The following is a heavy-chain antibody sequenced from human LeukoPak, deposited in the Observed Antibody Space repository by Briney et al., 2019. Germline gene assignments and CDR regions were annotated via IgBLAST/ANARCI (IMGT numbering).Heavy chain of an antibody. Sequence: PGGSLRFSCEASGFTFSYAWMSWVRQAPGKGLEWVGRIKSKTDGGTTDYGAIVKGRFTISRDDSKNTLYLQMNSLKTEDTAVYYCTTVGYQLPNEYLQHWGQGTLVTVSS. CDR3: TTVGYQLPNEYLQH. V-gene: IGHV3-15*01. CDR1: GFTFSYAW. J-gene: IGHJ1*01. D-gene: IGHD2-2*01. CDR2: IKSKTDGGTT.